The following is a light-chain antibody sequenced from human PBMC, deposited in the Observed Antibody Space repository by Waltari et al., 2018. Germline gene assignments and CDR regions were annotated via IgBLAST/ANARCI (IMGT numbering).Light chain of an antibody. CDR2: GAS. Sequence: EIAMTQSPATLSVSPGERATLPCRASQSVSSNLAWYQQKPGQAPRLLIYGASTRATGIPARFSGSGSGTEFTLTISSLQSEDFAVYYCQQYNNWPPSWTVGQGTKVEIK. CDR3: QQYNNWPPSWT. CDR1: QSVSSN. J-gene: IGKJ1*01. V-gene: IGKV3-15*01.